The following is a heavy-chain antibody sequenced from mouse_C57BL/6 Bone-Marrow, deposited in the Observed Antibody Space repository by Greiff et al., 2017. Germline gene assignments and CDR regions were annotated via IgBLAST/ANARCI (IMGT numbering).Heavy chain of an antibody. CDR1: GYTFTSYW. J-gene: IGHJ3*01. D-gene: IGHD3-1*01. Sequence: VQLQQPGAELVKPGASVKLSCKASGYTFTSYWMHWVKQRPGRGLEWIGRIDPNSGGTKYNEKFKSKATLTVDKPSSTAYMQLSSLTSEDSAVYYCARPAARTSAWFAYWGQGTLVTVSA. V-gene: IGHV1-72*01. CDR3: ARPAARTSAWFAY. CDR2: IDPNSGGT.